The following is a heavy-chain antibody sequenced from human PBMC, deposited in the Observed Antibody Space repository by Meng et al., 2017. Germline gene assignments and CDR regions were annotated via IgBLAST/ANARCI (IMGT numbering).Heavy chain of an antibody. Sequence: SQTPSLTCAIFGDSVSSNSAAWNWIRQSPSRGLEWLGRTYYRSKWYNDYAVSVKSRITINPDTSKNQFSLQLNSVTPEDTAVYYCARSALRDYGMDVWGQGTMVTVSS. CDR1: GDSVSSNSAA. CDR2: TYYRSKWYN. J-gene: IGHJ6*02. CDR3: ARSALRDYGMDV. V-gene: IGHV6-1*01.